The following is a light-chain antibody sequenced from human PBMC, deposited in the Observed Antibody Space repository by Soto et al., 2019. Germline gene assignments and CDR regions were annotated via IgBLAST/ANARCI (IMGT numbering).Light chain of an antibody. Sequence: EIRMTQSPATLSVSPGERAALSCRASQNIRNNLAWYHQTPGQAPRLLIYAASSRATGVPDRFSVSGSGTEFTLTISSLQSEDFAVYYCQQYNNWPSLTFGGGTKVEIK. CDR3: QQYNNWPSLT. V-gene: IGKV3-15*01. J-gene: IGKJ4*01. CDR2: AAS. CDR1: QNIRNN.